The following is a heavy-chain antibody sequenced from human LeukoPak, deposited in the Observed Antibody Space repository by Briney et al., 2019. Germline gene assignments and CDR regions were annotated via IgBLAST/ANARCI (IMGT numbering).Heavy chain of an antibody. CDR3: ARANAEYSSGWYGNY. D-gene: IGHD6-19*01. Sequence: RASVKVSCKASGYTFTGYYMHWVRQAPGQGLEWMGWINPNSGGTNYAQKFQGRITMTRDTSISTAYMELSRLRSDDTAVYYCARANAEYSSGWYGNYWGQGTLVTVSS. CDR1: GYTFTGYY. V-gene: IGHV1-2*02. CDR2: INPNSGGT. J-gene: IGHJ4*02.